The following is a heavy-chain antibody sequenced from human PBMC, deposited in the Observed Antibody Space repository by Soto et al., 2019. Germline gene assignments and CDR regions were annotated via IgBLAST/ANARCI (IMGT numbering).Heavy chain of an antibody. CDR1: GFTFGTYT. CDR3: ARTLVGAPPSLFDY. J-gene: IGHJ4*02. V-gene: IGHV3-23*01. CDR2: ISAGGIST. D-gene: IGHD1-26*01. Sequence: GSLRLSCTASGFTFGTYTMSWVRQAPGKGLEWVSSISAGGISTYFADSVKGRFTISRDNSQNTLYLQMDSLRAEDTAVYFCARTLVGAPPSLFDYWGQGTLVTVSS.